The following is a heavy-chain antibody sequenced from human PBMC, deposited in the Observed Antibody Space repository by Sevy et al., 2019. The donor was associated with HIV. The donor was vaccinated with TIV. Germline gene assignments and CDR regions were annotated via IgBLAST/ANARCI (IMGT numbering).Heavy chain of an antibody. V-gene: IGHV3-23*01. Sequence: GGSLRLSCAASGFTFSSYAMSWVRQAPGKGLEWVSAISGSGGSTYYADSVKGRFTNSRDNSKNTLYLQMNSLRAEDTAVYYCAKGKEFLEWLFTDLDYWGQGTLVTVSS. CDR1: GFTFSSYA. CDR3: AKGKEFLEWLFTDLDY. D-gene: IGHD3-3*01. J-gene: IGHJ4*02. CDR2: ISGSGGST.